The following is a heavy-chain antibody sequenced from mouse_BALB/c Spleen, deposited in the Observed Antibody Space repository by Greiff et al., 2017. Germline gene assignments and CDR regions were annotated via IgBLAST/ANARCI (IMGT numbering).Heavy chain of an antibody. Sequence: EVQVVESGGGLVQPGGSRKLSCAASGFTFSSFGMHWVRQAPEKGLEWVAYISSGSSTIYYADTVKGRFTISRDNPKNTLFLQMTSLRSEDTAMYYCARSYDGYYLYYFDYWGQGTTLTVSS. J-gene: IGHJ2*01. V-gene: IGHV5-17*02. CDR1: GFTFSSFG. D-gene: IGHD2-3*01. CDR2: ISSGSSTI. CDR3: ARSYDGYYLYYFDY.